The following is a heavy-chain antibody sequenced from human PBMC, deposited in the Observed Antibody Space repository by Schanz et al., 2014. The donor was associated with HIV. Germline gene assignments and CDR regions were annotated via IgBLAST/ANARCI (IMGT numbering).Heavy chain of an antibody. D-gene: IGHD2-15*01. CDR2: ISGYIGNT. V-gene: IGHV1-18*01. CDR1: GYNFAAYG. CDR3: ARGSCSGGTCYSGDH. Sequence: QVQLVQSGAEVKKPGASVKVSCKTSGYNFAAYGISWVRQAAGQGFEWVGWISGYIGNTDYAQNLQDRVTMTADTFTSTAYMELRSLRSDDTAVYYCARGSCSGGTCYSGDHWGQGTLVAVSA. J-gene: IGHJ4*02.